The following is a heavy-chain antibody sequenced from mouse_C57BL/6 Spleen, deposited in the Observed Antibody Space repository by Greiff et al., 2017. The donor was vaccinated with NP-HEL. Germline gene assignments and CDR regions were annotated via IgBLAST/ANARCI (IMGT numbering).Heavy chain of an antibody. CDR3: TSSAYYSPWFAY. D-gene: IGHD2-12*01. CDR1: GYTFTSYW. CDR2: IYPGNSDT. J-gene: IGHJ3*01. Sequence: EVQGVESGTVLARPGASVKMSCKTSGYTFTSYWMHWVKQRPGQGLEWIGAIYPGNSDTSYNQKFKGKAKLTAVTSASTAYMELSSLTNEDSAVYYCTSSAYYSPWFAYWGQGTLVTVSA. V-gene: IGHV1-5*01.